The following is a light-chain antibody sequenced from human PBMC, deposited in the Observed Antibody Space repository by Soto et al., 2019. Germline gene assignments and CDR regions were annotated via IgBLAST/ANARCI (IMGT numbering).Light chain of an antibody. CDR1: SSNIGNNF. V-gene: IGLV1-44*01. CDR2: SNN. Sequence: QSVLTQPASVSGSPGQSIAISCSGSSSNIGNNFVKWYQQFPGTAPKLLIYSNNQRPSGVPDRFSGSKSGTSASLAISGLQSEDEADYYCASWDDSRNVYVFGNGNKVTVL. CDR3: ASWDDSRNVYV. J-gene: IGLJ1*01.